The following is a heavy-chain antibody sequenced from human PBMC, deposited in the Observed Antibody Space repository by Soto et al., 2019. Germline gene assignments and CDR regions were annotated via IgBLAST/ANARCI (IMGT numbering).Heavy chain of an antibody. CDR2: ISYDGSNK. CDR1: GFTFGSYA. J-gene: IGHJ4*02. CDR3: AGLFTVTTPDY. V-gene: IGHV3-30-3*01. Sequence: QVQLVESGGGVVQPGRSLRLSCAASGFTFGSYAMHWVRQAPGKGLEWVAVISYDGSNKYYADSVKGRFTISRDNSKNTLYLQMNSLRAEDTAVYYCAGLFTVTTPDYWGQGTLVTVSS. D-gene: IGHD4-17*01.